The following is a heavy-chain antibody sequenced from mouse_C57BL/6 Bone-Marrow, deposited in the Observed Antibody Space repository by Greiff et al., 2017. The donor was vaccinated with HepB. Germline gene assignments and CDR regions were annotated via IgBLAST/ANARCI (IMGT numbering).Heavy chain of an antibody. J-gene: IGHJ3*01. CDR1: GYTFTSYG. CDR3: ARLGAWFAY. Sequence: VHLVESGAELARPGASVKLSCKASGYTFTSYGISWVKQRTGQGLEWIGEIYPRSGNTYYNEKFKGKATLTADKSSSTAYMGLRSLTSEDSAVYFCARLGAWFAYWGQGTRVTVSA. D-gene: IGHD4-1*01. V-gene: IGHV1-81*01. CDR2: IYPRSGNT.